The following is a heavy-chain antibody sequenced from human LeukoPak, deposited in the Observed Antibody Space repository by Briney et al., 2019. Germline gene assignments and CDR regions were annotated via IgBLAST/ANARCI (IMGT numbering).Heavy chain of an antibody. Sequence: GGSLRLSCAASGFTFSSYNMNWVRQAPGKGLEWVSYITSSSNTIYYADSVKGRFTISRDNPKNSLYLQMNSLRDEDTAVYYCARRKDWCTSSSRHFEFWGQGTLVTVSS. CDR2: ITSSSNTI. CDR1: GFTFSSYN. V-gene: IGHV3-48*02. D-gene: IGHD2-2*01. J-gene: IGHJ4*02. CDR3: ARRKDWCTSSSRHFEF.